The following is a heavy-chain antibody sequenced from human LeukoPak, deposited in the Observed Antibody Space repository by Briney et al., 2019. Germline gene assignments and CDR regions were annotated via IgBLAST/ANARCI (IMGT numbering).Heavy chain of an antibody. CDR1: GYSFTSYG. V-gene: IGHV1-18*01. CDR2: ISGYNGNT. J-gene: IGHJ3*02. CDR3: ARVPRTIYGEDAFDI. D-gene: IGHD3-3*01. Sequence: ASVKVSCKASGYSFTSYGISGVRQAPGQGLDWMGWISGYNGNTNYAQKIQGRVTMTTDKSTSTAYMELRSLRSDDTAVYYCARVPRTIYGEDAFDIWGQGTMVTVSS.